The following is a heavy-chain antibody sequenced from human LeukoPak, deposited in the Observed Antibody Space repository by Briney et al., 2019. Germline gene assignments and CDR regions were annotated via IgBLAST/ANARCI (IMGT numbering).Heavy chain of an antibody. D-gene: IGHD3-9*01. CDR1: GYSFTSGHY. V-gene: IGHV4-38-2*02. J-gene: IGHJ5*02. CDR2: IYHIGSA. Sequence: SETLSLTCSVSGYSFTSGHYWCWLQPPPREGQELIAIIYHIGSAHYNPSLKSRVTISVDTSKNQFSLKLSSVTAADTAVYYCARGRLRYRLPILNWFDPWGQGTLVTVSS. CDR3: ARGRLRYRLPILNWFDP.